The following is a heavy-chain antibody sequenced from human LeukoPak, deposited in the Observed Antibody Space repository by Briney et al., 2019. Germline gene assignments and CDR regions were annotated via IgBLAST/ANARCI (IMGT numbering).Heavy chain of an antibody. Sequence: GASVKVSCKTSGYTFTDYDINWVRQATGQGLEWMGRMNCNSGNTAYAQNFQGRVTMTRDTPISTAYMELSSLRSEDTAVYYCARGHYDILTGYSLAPDYWGQGTLVTVSS. CDR1: GYTFTDYD. V-gene: IGHV1-8*01. D-gene: IGHD3-9*01. CDR2: MNCNSGNT. CDR3: ARGHYDILTGYSLAPDY. J-gene: IGHJ4*02.